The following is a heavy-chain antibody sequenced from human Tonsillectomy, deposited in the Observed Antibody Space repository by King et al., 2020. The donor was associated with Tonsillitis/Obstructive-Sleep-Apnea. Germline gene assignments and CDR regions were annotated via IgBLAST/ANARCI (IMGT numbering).Heavy chain of an antibody. CDR1: GFTFSSYS. D-gene: IGHD2-2*01. CDR3: ASYFNIVVVPADLFDP. V-gene: IGHV3-21*01. CDR2: ISSSSSYI. Sequence: VQLVESGGGLVKPGGSLRLSCAASGFTFSSYSMNWVRQAPGKGLEWVSSISSSSSYIFYADSVKGRFTISRDNAKNSLYLQMNSLRAEDTAVYYCASYFNIVVVPADLFDPWGQGTLVTVSS. J-gene: IGHJ5*02.